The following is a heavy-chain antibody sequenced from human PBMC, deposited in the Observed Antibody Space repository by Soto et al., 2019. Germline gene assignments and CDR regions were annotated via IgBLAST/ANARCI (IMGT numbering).Heavy chain of an antibody. D-gene: IGHD5-12*01. CDR2: VYHSGTT. J-gene: IGHJ4*02. CDR3: AVPGRGDFDY. V-gene: IGHV4-4*02. CDR1: GASIYTNNW. Sequence: SDTLSLTCAVSGASIYTNNWWSWVRQPPGKGLEWIGEVYHSGTTNCNPSLKSRVTISIDKSKNQFSLTLTSMTAADTALYYCAVPGRGDFDYWSQGTLVTVSS.